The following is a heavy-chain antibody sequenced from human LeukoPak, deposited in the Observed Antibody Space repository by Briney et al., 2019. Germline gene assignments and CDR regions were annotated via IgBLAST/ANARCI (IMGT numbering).Heavy chain of an antibody. CDR3: ARETDFWSESYFYYFVDV. V-gene: IGHV4-59*01. J-gene: IGHJ6*03. D-gene: IGHD3-3*01. CDR2: IYYSGST. Sequence: PSETLSLTCTVSGGSISSYYWSWIRQPPGKGLEWIGYIYYSGSTNYNPSLKSRVTISVDTSKNQFSLKLSSVTAADTAVYYCARETDFWSESYFYYFVDVWGKGTTVTVSS. CDR1: GGSISSYY.